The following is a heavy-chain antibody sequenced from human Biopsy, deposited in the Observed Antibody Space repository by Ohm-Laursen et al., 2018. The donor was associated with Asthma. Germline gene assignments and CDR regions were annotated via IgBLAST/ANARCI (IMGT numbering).Heavy chain of an antibody. J-gene: IGHJ3*02. D-gene: IGHD4-23*01. CDR2: ISYDGGNK. V-gene: IGHV3-30*03. Sequence: SLRLSCTVSGFTFSIYDIHWVRQAPGKGLEWVAVISYDGGNKFYGDSVKGRFTLSRDNSRNTLYLQMNSLRVEDTAIYYCARTHERWTSIQDDALDIWGQGTMVIVSS. CDR3: ARTHERWTSIQDDALDI. CDR1: GFTFSIYD.